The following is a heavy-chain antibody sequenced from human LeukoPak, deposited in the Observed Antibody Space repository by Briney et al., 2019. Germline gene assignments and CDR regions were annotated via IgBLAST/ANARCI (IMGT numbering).Heavy chain of an antibody. J-gene: IGHJ3*01. CDR1: GLSFSSSG. Sequence: GGSLRLSCAASGLSFSSSGMNWVRQAPGKGLEWVSYITATGSTIYYADSVKGRFTISRDNARSPLFLSMSSLRAEDTAVYYCARSIIVGATGAFDVWGQGTMVTVS. CDR3: ARSIIVGATGAFDV. V-gene: IGHV3-48*03. CDR2: ITATGSTI. D-gene: IGHD1-26*01.